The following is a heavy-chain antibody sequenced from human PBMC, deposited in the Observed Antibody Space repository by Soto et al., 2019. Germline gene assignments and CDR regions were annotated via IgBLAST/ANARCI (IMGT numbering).Heavy chain of an antibody. CDR2: ISDIAYT. Sequence: QGQLQASGPGLVKPWETLSLTCTGSGGSITYINKHYCSWFRLPPGNGLAWIGYISDIAYTSYNPSLKGRVSISVDTSKNQFSLTLTSVTGAVTAVYYCARQGFGVLHGLVDVWGQGTTVTVSS. V-gene: IGHV4-59*08. CDR1: GGSITYINKHY. D-gene: IGHD3-10*01. J-gene: IGHJ6*02. CDR3: ARQGFGVLHGLVDV.